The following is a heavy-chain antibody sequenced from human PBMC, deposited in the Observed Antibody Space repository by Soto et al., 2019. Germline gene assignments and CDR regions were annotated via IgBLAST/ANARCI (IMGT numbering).Heavy chain of an antibody. Sequence: GGSLRLSCAASRFTFSSYWMSWVRQAPGKGLEWVANIKQDGSEKYYVDSVKGRFTISRDNAKNSLYLQMNSLRAEDTAVYYCARDRAAAGTGPWGQGTLVTVSS. CDR2: IKQDGSEK. CDR1: RFTFSSYW. V-gene: IGHV3-7*01. J-gene: IGHJ5*02. CDR3: ARDRAAAGTGP. D-gene: IGHD6-13*01.